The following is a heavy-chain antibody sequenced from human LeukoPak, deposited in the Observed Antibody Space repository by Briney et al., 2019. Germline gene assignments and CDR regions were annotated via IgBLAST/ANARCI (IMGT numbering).Heavy chain of an antibody. CDR3: ASSGSYRFDY. Sequence: GGSLRLSGAASGFTFSSYSMNWVRQAPGKGLEWVSHITASGTAMFYADSVKGRFTISRDNAKNSLYLQMNSLRDEDTAVYYCASSGSYRFDYWGQGTLVTVSS. J-gene: IGHJ4*02. V-gene: IGHV3-48*02. D-gene: IGHD1-26*01. CDR1: GFTFSSYS. CDR2: ITASGTAM.